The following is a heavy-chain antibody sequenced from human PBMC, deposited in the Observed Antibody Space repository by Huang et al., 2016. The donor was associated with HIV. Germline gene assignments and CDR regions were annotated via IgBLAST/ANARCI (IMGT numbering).Heavy chain of an antibody. CDR1: GGSIRTNDYY. CDR2: ICENGGGTRKHPGKGVEWIGSTYYGGT. J-gene: IGHJ4*02. CDR3: ARESYHRLFFGSWYGFSLDY. V-gene: IGHV4-39*02. D-gene: IGHD6-13*01. Sequence: QLQLQESGPGLLKPSETLSLTCTVSGGSIRTNDYYWGWTRQPPGKGLEWIGSICENGGGTRKHPGKGVEWIGSTYYGGTNYYNPSRRSRRTISVDTSKNQVSLRLTSVTAADTGVYYCARESYHRLFFGSWYGFSLDYWGQGTLVTVSS.